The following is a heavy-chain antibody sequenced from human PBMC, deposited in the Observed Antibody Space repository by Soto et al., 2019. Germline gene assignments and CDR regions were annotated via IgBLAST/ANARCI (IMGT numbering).Heavy chain of an antibody. CDR3: AKDFIVGATSPPDYFDY. Sequence: PGGSLRLSCAASGFTFSSYAMSWVRRAPGKGLEWVSAISGSGGSTYYADSVKGRFTISRDNSKNTLYLQMNSLRAEDTAVYYCAKDFIVGATSPPDYFDYWGQGTLVTVSS. V-gene: IGHV3-23*01. D-gene: IGHD1-26*01. CDR1: GFTFSSYA. J-gene: IGHJ4*02. CDR2: ISGSGGST.